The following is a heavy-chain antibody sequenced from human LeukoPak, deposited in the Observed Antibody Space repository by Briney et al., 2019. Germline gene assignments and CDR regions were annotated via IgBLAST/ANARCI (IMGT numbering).Heavy chain of an antibody. J-gene: IGHJ4*02. Sequence: PGGSLSLSCAASGFTFSNVWMSWVRQAPGRGLEWVGRIKSKTDRGTTDYAAHVKGRFTISRDDSKNTLYLQMTSLKTEDTAVYYWTTGITMVRGVIHLIDYWGQGTLVTVSS. CDR3: TTGITMVRGVIHLIDY. CDR2: IKSKTDRGTT. D-gene: IGHD3-10*01. V-gene: IGHV3-15*01. CDR1: GFTFSNVW.